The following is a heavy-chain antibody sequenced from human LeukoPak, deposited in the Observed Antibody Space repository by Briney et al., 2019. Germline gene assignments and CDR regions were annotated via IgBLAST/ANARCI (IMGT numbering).Heavy chain of an antibody. CDR1: GFTFSSYA. CDR2: ISGSGGST. J-gene: IGHJ4*02. CDR3: AKDGTYYYDSSGYWLDY. V-gene: IGHV3-23*01. D-gene: IGHD3-22*01. Sequence: PGGSLRLSCAASGFTFSSYAMSWVRQAPGKGLEWVSAISGSGGSTYYADSVKGRFTISRDNSKNTLYLQMNSLRAEDTAVYYCAKDGTYYYDSSGYWLDYWGQGTLVTVSS.